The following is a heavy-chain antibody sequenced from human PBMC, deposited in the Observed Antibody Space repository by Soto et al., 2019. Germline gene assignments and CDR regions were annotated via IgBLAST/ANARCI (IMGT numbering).Heavy chain of an antibody. Sequence: AAVKVSCKASGGTFSSYAISWVRQAPGQGLEWMGGIIPIFGTANYAQKFQGRVTITADESTSTAYMELSSLRSEDTAVYYCARGGARELLVNLDYWGQGTMVTVYS. CDR1: GGTFSSYA. J-gene: IGHJ4*02. D-gene: IGHD1-26*01. V-gene: IGHV1-69*13. CDR3: ARGGARELLVNLDY. CDR2: IIPIFGTA.